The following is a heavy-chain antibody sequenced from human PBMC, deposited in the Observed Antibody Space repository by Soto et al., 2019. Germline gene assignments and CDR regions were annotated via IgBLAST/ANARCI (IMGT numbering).Heavy chain of an antibody. V-gene: IGHV3-30*03. CDR1: GFAFSSYG. J-gene: IGHJ4*02. D-gene: IGHD5-18*01. CDR3: VSDRGYGHASVPYS. CDR2: ISYDGSLQ. Sequence: QAQLVESGGGVAQPGRSLRLSCAASGFAFSSYGMHWVRQAPGTGLEWVAVISYDGSLQYYADSVKGRFTISRDNSKNMVLLQISSLRAEDTAVYYCVSDRGYGHASVPYSWGQGTLVSVSS.